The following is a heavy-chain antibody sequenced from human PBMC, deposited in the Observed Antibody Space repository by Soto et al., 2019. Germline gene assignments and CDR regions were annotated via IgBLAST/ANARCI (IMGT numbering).Heavy chain of an antibody. Sequence: SETLSLTCAVYGGSFSGYYWSWIRQPPGKGLEWIGEINHSGSTNYNPSLKSRVTISVDTSKNQFSLKLSSVTAADTAVHYCARRLYSSTRYYYYYYMDVWGKGTTVTVSS. CDR3: ARRLYSSTRYYYYYYMDV. V-gene: IGHV4-34*01. CDR2: INHSGST. J-gene: IGHJ6*03. D-gene: IGHD6-13*01. CDR1: GGSFSGYY.